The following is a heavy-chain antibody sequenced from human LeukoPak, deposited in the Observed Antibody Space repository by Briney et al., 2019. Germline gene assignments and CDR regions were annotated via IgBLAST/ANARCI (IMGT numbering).Heavy chain of an antibody. Sequence: ASVKVSCKASGYTFTTFYIHLVRQAPGQGLEWMGIINPSGGSTSYAQRFQGRVTMTRDTSTSTVYIELSSLRSDDTAVYFCAKLATSDTGETYWGQGTLVTVSS. D-gene: IGHD3-16*01. CDR1: GYTFTTFY. J-gene: IGHJ4*02. CDR3: AKLATSDTGETY. V-gene: IGHV1-46*01. CDR2: INPSGGST.